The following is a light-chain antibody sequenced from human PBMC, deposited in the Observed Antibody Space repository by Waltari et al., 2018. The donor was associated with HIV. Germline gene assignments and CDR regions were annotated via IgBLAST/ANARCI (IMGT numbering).Light chain of an antibody. CDR2: GVA. Sequence: QSALTQPPSVSGSPGQSINISCNGTTTDIGGYNYVSWYQRHPDKAPKILLLGVANRPSGISSRFAGSKSGNTASLTSAALQAGNEADYYCCSYTKLTTHYVLFGGGTKLTGL. J-gene: IGLJ2*01. V-gene: IGLV2-14*01. CDR3: CSYTKLTTHYVL. CDR1: TTDIGGYNY.